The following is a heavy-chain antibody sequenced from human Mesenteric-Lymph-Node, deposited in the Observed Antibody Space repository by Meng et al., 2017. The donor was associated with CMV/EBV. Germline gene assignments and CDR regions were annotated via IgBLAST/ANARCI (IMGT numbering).Heavy chain of an antibody. CDR1: GGSLSDYY. Sequence: AVFGGSLSDYYMTWIRQPPRKGLEWIEEIYVGGIADYNPSLKDRVTMSIDTSKNQFSLQLSSMTAADTAFYYCAIVWRQRILYYFDYWGQGALVTVSS. CDR2: IYVGGIA. D-gene: IGHD1-1*01. CDR3: AIVWRQRILYYFDY. V-gene: IGHV4-34*01. J-gene: IGHJ4*02.